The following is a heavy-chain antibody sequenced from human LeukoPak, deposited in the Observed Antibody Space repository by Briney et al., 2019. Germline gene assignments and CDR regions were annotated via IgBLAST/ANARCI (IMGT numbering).Heavy chain of an antibody. V-gene: IGHV4-59*08. D-gene: IGHD2-15*01. CDR2: IYYSGST. CDR3: ARASDIVVVVAADAFDI. CDR1: GGSISSYY. J-gene: IGHJ3*02. Sequence: SETLSLTCTVSGGSISSYYWSWIRQPPGKGLEWIGYIYYSGSTNYNPSLKSRVTISVDTSKNQFSLKLSSVTAADTAVYYCARASDIVVVVAADAFDIWGQGTMVTVSS.